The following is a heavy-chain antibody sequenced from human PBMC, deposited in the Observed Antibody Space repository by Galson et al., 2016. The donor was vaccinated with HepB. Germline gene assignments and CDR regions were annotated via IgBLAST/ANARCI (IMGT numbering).Heavy chain of an antibody. CDR2: ISRDGDM. CDR1: GLSFSDFN. V-gene: IGHV3-69-1*01. Sequence: SLRLSCAASGLSFSDFNMNWVRQVPGKGLEWVSSISRDGDMSYSDSLKGRFIVSRDDADNSLYLHISRLRAEDTAVYYCARQGWVLYTTLCHYNYYMDVWGNGTTVTVSS. D-gene: IGHD3-3*01. CDR3: ARQGWVLYTTLCHYNYYMDV. J-gene: IGHJ6*03.